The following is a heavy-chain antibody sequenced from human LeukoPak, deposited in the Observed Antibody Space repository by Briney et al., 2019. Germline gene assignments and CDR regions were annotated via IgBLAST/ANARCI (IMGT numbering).Heavy chain of an antibody. J-gene: IGHJ1*01. CDR1: GFTFNSYA. D-gene: IGHD6-13*01. CDR2: ISGSGGST. Sequence: PGGSLRLSCTASGFTFNSYAMSWVSQAPGKGLEWVSAISGSGGSTYYADSVKGRFTISRDNSKNTLYLQMNSLRAEDTAVYHCAKGSSSWYLEYFQHWGQGTLVTVSS. CDR3: AKGSSSWYLEYFQH. V-gene: IGHV3-23*01.